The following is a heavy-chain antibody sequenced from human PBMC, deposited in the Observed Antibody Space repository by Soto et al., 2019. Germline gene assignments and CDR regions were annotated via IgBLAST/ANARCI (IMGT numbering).Heavy chain of an antibody. CDR1: GFTFSIYG. CDR3: AKQVVPHTNGLDN. Sequence: QVQLVESGGGVVQPGRSLRLSCAASGFTFSIYGIHWVRQAPGKGLEWLAVISYDGSNRYFAYSVKGRFTLTRDNSQNPLYLQMNTLRAEDTAVYYCAKQVVPHTNGLDNSGQGQMVNVS. V-gene: IGHV3-30*18. CDR2: ISYDGSNR. D-gene: IGHD2-8*01. J-gene: IGHJ3*02.